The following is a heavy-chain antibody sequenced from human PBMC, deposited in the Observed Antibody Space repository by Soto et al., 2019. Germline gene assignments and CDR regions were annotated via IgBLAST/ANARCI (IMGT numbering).Heavy chain of an antibody. CDR1: GGSISSSSYY. J-gene: IGHJ6*02. D-gene: IGHD3-10*01. CDR3: ARRRVGIGDLWFGELLPHYYYYGMDV. V-gene: IGHV4-39*01. CDR2: IYYSGST. Sequence: SETLSLTCTVSGGSISSSSYYWGWIRQPPGKGLEWIGSIYYSGSTYYNPSLKSRVTISVDTSKNQFSLKLSSVTAADTAVYYCARRRVGIGDLWFGELLPHYYYYGMDVWGQGTTVTVSS.